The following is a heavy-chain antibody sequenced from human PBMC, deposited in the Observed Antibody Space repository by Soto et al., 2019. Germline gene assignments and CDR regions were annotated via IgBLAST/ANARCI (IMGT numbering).Heavy chain of an antibody. CDR1: DNTFTYYG. CDR2: ISGYNADT. Sequence: ASVNVSFKSFDNTFTYYGINWVRQAPGQCLEWLGWISGYNADTKEARKFQDRVTITADTRTRTAYLEVRSLTSDDTGVYFCAAPGGRHFGMEVWGQGTTVTVSS. V-gene: IGHV1-18*01. D-gene: IGHD2-15*01. CDR3: AAPGGRHFGMEV. J-gene: IGHJ6*02.